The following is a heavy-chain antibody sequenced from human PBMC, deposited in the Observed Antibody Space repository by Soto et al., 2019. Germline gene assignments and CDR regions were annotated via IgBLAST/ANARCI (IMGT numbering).Heavy chain of an antibody. Sequence: PGGSMRLSCAASGGPFSSFGMHLVRQAPGKGLEWVAVIWYDGSNKYYADSVKGRFTISRDNSKNTLYLQMNSLRAEDTAVYYCARDTLRFLEWSHRWFDPWGQGNRVTVSA. D-gene: IGHD3-3*01. V-gene: IGHV3-33*08. CDR1: GGPFSSFG. CDR3: ARDTLRFLEWSHRWFDP. CDR2: IWYDGSNK. J-gene: IGHJ5*02.